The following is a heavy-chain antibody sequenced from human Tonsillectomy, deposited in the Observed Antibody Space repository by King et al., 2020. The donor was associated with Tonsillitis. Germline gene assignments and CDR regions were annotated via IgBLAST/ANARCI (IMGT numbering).Heavy chain of an antibody. CDR2: INPNSGGT. CDR3: ARDLCTTSCFAGWFDP. CDR1: GYTFTDYY. J-gene: IGHJ5*02. Sequence: QLVQSGAEVKKPGASVKVSCKASGYTFTDYYIHWVRQAPGQGLEWLGWINPNSGGTDYAQKFQGRVTITRDTSISTAYMELSRLRSDDTAVYYCARDLCTTSCFAGWFDPWGQGTLVTISS. D-gene: IGHD2-2*01. V-gene: IGHV1-2*02.